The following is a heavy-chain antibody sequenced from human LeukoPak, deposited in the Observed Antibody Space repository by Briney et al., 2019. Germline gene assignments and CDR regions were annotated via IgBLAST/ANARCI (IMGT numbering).Heavy chain of an antibody. V-gene: IGHV3-23*01. J-gene: IGHJ4*02. Sequence: GGSLRLSCAASGLTFSSYAMSWVRQAPGKGLEWVSAISGSGGSTYYADSVKGRFTISRDNSKNTLYLQMNSLRAEDTAVYYCAKDVDGYNLNALGYWGQGTLVTVSS. CDR2: ISGSGGST. CDR3: AKDVDGYNLNALGY. D-gene: IGHD5-12*01. CDR1: GLTFSSYA.